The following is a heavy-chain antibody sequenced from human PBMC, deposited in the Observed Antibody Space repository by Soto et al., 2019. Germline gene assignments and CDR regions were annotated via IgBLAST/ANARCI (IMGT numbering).Heavy chain of an antibody. V-gene: IGHV1-18*01. J-gene: IGHJ4*02. CDR1: GYAYTSYG. CDR3: ARDCSGGSCYSDY. CDR2: ISAYNGNT. D-gene: IGHD2-15*01. Sequence: ASVKVSCKASGYAYTSYGSSWVRQAPGQGLEWMGWISAYNGNTNYAQKLQGRVTMTTDTSTSTAYMELRSLRSDDTAVYYCARDCSGGSCYSDYWGQGTLVTVSS.